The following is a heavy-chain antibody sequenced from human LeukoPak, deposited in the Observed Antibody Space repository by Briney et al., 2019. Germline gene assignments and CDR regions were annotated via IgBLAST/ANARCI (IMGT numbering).Heavy chain of an antibody. D-gene: IGHD7-27*01. J-gene: IGHJ3*02. V-gene: IGHV3-23*01. CDR1: GLTSHLKSYG. CDR2: ISGSGYNT. CDR3: AKKLTGYDFDAFDI. Sequence: PGGTLRLSCAASGLTSHLKSYGMSWVRQAPGKGLEWVSTISGSGYNTYYADSVKGRFTISRDNSKNMVFLQMNSLRAEDTAVYYCAKKLTGYDFDAFDIWGQGTMVTVSS.